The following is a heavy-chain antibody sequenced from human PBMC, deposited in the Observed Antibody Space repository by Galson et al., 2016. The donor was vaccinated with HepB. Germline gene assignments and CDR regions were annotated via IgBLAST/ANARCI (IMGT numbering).Heavy chain of an antibody. CDR2: ISAYNGNT. CDR1: GYTFTSYG. CDR3: ARGPLLFGELAIDY. Sequence: SVKVSCKASGYTFTSYGISWVRQAPGQGLEWMGWISAYNGNTNYAQTLQGRVTMTTDTSTSTAYMERRSLRSDDTAVYYCARGPLLFGELAIDYWGQGTLVTVSS. D-gene: IGHD3-10*01. J-gene: IGHJ4*02. V-gene: IGHV1-18*01.